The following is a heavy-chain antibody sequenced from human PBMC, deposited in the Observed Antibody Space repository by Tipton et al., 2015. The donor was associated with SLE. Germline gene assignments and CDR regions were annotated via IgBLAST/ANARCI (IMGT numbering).Heavy chain of an antibody. Sequence: TLSLTCTVSGGSVSSSGYSWSWIRQPPGKGLQWIGYISYSGSTNYNPSLKSRVTISIDTSKNQFSLKLTSVTAADTAVYYCARDLGSVGAFDIWGQGTMVTVSS. CDR3: ARDLGSVGAFDI. J-gene: IGHJ3*02. D-gene: IGHD1-14*01. V-gene: IGHV4-61*08. CDR2: ISYSGST. CDR1: GGSVSSSGYS.